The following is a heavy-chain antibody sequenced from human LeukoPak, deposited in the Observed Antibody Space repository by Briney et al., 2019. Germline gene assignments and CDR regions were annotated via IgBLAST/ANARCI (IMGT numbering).Heavy chain of an antibody. D-gene: IGHD1-26*01. V-gene: IGHV3-21*01. CDR3: ARGLIVGATGTFHY. Sequence: GGSLRLSCAASGFTFSSYSMNWVRQAPGKGLEWVSSISSSSSYIYYADSVKGRFTISRDNAKNSLYLQMNSLRAEDTAVYYCARGLIVGATGTFHYWGQGTLVTVSS. CDR2: ISSSSSYI. J-gene: IGHJ4*02. CDR1: GFTFSSYS.